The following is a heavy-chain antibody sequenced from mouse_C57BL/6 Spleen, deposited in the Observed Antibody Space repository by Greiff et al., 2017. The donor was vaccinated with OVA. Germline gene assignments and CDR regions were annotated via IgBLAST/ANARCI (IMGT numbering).Heavy chain of an antibody. J-gene: IGHJ2*01. CDR3: ARGYDEGY. D-gene: IGHD2-2*01. Sequence: VQLQQPGAELVKPGASVKLSCKASGYTFTSYWMQWVKQRPGQGLEWIGEIDPSDSYTNYNQKFKGKATLTVDTSSSTAYMQLSSLTSEDSAVYYCARGYDEGYWGQGTTLTVSS. CDR1: GYTFTSYW. CDR2: IDPSDSYT. V-gene: IGHV1-50*01.